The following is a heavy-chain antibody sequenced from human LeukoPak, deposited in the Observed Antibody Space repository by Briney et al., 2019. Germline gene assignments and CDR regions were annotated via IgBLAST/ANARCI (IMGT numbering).Heavy chain of an antibody. Sequence: GGSLRLSCAASGFTFSSYGMHWVRQAPGKGLEWVAVIWYDGSNKYYADSVKGRFTISRDNSKNTLYLQMNSLRAEDTAVYYCARDQPDYGDYGMDVWGQGTTVTVSS. CDR3: ARDQPDYGDYGMDV. CDR1: GFTFSSYG. V-gene: IGHV3-33*01. CDR2: IWYDGSNK. D-gene: IGHD4-17*01. J-gene: IGHJ6*02.